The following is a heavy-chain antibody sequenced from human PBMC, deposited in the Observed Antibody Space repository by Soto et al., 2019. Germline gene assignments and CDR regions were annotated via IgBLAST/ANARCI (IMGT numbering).Heavy chain of an antibody. D-gene: IGHD6-19*01. V-gene: IGHV3-23*01. CDR2: IAGNGGIL. J-gene: IGHJ4*02. CDR1: GFTFSNYV. Sequence: GGSLRLSCVAPGFTFSNYVMSLVRQAPGKGLERVAAIAGNGGILYYTDSVKGRFSISRENSKNTLHLQMNSLRAEDTAVYYCARRQFFSFDSWGEGILVTVSS. CDR3: ARRQFFSFDS.